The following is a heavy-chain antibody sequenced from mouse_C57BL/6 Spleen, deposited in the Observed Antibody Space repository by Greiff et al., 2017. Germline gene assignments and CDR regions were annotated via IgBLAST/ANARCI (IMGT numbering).Heavy chain of an antibody. D-gene: IGHD1-3*01. CDR2: ISYDGSN. CDR3: ASNLFAY. J-gene: IGHJ3*01. V-gene: IGHV3-6*01. CDR1: GYSITSGYY. Sequence: ESGPGLVKPSQSLSLTCSVTGYSITSGYYWNWIRQFPGNKLEWMGYISYDGSNNYNPSLKNRISITRDTSKNQFFLKLNSVTTEDTSTYYCASNLFAYWGQGTLVTVSA.